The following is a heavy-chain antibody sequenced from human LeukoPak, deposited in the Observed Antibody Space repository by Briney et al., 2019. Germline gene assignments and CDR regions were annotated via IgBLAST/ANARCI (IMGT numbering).Heavy chain of an antibody. J-gene: IGHJ4*02. Sequence: GGSLRLSCAASGFTFSSYGMHWVRQAPGKGLEWVAVISYDGSNKYYADSVKGRFTISRDNSKNTLYLQMNSLRAEDTAVYYCAKDRLRGVNPYYVDSWGQGTLVTVSS. CDR3: AKDRLRGVNPYYVDS. D-gene: IGHD3-10*01. CDR1: GFTFSSYG. V-gene: IGHV3-30*18. CDR2: ISYDGSNK.